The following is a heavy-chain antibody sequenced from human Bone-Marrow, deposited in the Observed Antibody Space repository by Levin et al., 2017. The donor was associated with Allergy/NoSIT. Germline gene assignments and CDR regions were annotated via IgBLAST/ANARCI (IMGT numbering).Heavy chain of an antibody. CDR3: ARDTSASFQWLYYFDN. Sequence: GASVKVSCKASGYTFTDYYMHWVRQAPGQGLEWMGWINPKSGGTNYAQKFQGRVTLTRDTSITTVYMELRGLSSNDSGVYYCARDTSASFQWLYYFDNWGQGSLVTVSS. CDR2: INPKSGGT. J-gene: IGHJ4*02. CDR1: GYTFTDYY. V-gene: IGHV1-2*02. D-gene: IGHD6-19*01.